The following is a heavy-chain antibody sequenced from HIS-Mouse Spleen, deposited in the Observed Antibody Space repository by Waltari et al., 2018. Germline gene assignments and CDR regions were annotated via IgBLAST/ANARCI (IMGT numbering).Heavy chain of an antibody. J-gene: IGHJ3*02. D-gene: IGHD7-27*01. CDR1: GFTFSSSS. Sequence: EVQLVESGGGLVKPGGSLRLSCPASGFTFSSSSMNGVRQAPGKGLEWVSSISSSSSYIYYADSVKGRFTISRDNAKNSLYLQMNSLRAEDTAVYYCARDWAPDAFDIWGQGTMVTVSS. CDR2: ISSSSSYI. CDR3: ARDWAPDAFDI. V-gene: IGHV3-21*01.